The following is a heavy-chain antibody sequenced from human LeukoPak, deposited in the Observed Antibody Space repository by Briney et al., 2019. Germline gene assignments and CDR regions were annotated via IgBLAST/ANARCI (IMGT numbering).Heavy chain of an antibody. D-gene: IGHD3-16*02. CDR2: ISSSSEFI. Sequence: GGSLRLSCTVSGFTVSSNSMSWVRQAPGKGLEWVSSISSSSEFIYYADSVKGRFTISRDNARNSLYLQMNSLRAEDTAVYYCARWLGAIAWPYYFDYWGQGTLVTVSS. CDR3: ARWLGAIAWPYYFDY. J-gene: IGHJ4*02. V-gene: IGHV3-21*01. CDR1: GFTVSSNS.